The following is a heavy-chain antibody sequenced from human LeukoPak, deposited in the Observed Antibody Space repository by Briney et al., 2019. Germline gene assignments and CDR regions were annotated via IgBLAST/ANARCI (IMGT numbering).Heavy chain of an antibody. CDR3: AKGGDYGLTNWFDP. CDR2: ISYDGSNK. D-gene: IGHD4-17*01. J-gene: IGHJ5*02. CDR1: GFTFSSYG. Sequence: GGSLRLSCAASGFTFSSYGMHWVRQAPGKGLERVAVISYDGSNKYYADSVKGRFTISRDNSKNTLYLQMNSLRAEDTAVYYCAKGGDYGLTNWFDPWGQGTLVTVSS. V-gene: IGHV3-30*18.